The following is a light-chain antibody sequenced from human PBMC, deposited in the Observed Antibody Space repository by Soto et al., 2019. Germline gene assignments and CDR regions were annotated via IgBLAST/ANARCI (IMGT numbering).Light chain of an antibody. CDR2: GAA. CDR1: QSVSNNY. J-gene: IGKJ5*01. CDR3: QQYGSSLFT. Sequence: EIMLTQSPGTLSLSPGERATLSCRASQSVSNNYLAWYQQKPGQAPRLLIYGAANRATGIPDRFSGSGSGTDFTLTISRLEPEDFAVYYCQQYGSSLFTFGQGTRLEI. V-gene: IGKV3-20*01.